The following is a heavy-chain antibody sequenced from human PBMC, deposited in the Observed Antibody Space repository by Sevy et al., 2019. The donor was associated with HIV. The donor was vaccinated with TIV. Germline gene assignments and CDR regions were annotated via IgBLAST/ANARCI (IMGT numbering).Heavy chain of an antibody. J-gene: IGHJ4*02. D-gene: IGHD3-10*01. CDR1: GYTFTGYY. Sequence: ASVKVSCKASGYTFTGYYMHWVRQAPGQGLEWMGWINPNSGGTNYAQKFQGRVTMTRDTSISTVYMELSRLRSDDTAVYYCARDKNYYGSGSYSGFDYWGQGTLVTVSS. V-gene: IGHV1-2*02. CDR2: INPNSGGT. CDR3: ARDKNYYGSGSYSGFDY.